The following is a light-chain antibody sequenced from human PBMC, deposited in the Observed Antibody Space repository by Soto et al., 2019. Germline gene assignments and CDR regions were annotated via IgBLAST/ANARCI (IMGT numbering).Light chain of an antibody. CDR1: SNDVGGYDY. CDR3: CSYAGTYSYV. J-gene: IGLJ1*01. V-gene: IGLV2-11*01. CDR2: DVS. Sequence: QSALTQPRSVSGSPGQSVTISCTGTSNDVGGYDYVSWYQQHPGKAPKLIIYDVSKRPSGVPDRFSGSKSGNTASPTISGLQAEDEADYYCCSYAGTYSYVFGTGTKVTVL.